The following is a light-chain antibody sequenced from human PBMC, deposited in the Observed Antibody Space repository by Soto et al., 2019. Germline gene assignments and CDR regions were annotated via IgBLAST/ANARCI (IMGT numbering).Light chain of an antibody. CDR3: QQYNSYSWT. J-gene: IGKJ1*01. CDR1: QSINNW. Sequence: DIQMTQSPSTLSASVGDRVTITCRASQSINNWLAWYQQKPGKAPKRLIYKASSLESGVPSRFSGSGSGTEFTLTISGLQPDGFATYYCQQYNSYSWTFGQGTKVEIK. CDR2: KAS. V-gene: IGKV1-5*03.